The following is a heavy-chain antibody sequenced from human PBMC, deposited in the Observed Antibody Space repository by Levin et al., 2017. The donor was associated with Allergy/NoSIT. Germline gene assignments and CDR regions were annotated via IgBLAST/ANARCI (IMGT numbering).Heavy chain of an antibody. CDR2: IYPGDSDT. D-gene: IGHD3-22*01. Sequence: GGSLRLSCKGSGSSFTSYWIGWVRQMPGKGLEWMGIIYPGDSDTRYSPSFQGQVTISADKSISTAYLQWSSLKASDTAMYYCASQAPSDYYDSSGYSIWGQGTMVTVSS. J-gene: IGHJ3*02. V-gene: IGHV5-51*01. CDR3: ASQAPSDYYDSSGYSI. CDR1: GSSFTSYW.